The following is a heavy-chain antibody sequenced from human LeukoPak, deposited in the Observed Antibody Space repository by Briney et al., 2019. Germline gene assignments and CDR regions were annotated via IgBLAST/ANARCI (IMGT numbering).Heavy chain of an antibody. CDR2: ISGRGGGT. J-gene: IGHJ6*02. Sequence: GGSLRPSCAASGFTFSSYAMSWVRQAPGKGLEWFSGISGRGGGTYYADSVEGRFTISRDNSKNTLYLQMNSLRAEDTAVYYCAKGIEQWPGDYYYYGMDVWGQGTTVTVSS. D-gene: IGHD6-19*01. CDR3: AKGIEQWPGDYYYYGMDV. CDR1: GFTFSSYA. V-gene: IGHV3-23*01.